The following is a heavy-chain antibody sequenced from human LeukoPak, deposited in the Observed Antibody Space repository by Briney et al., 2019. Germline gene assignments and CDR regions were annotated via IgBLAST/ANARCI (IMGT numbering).Heavy chain of an antibody. CDR3: ATEIAAYNAFDI. CDR2: INHSGST. D-gene: IGHD6-13*01. V-gene: IGHV4-34*01. J-gene: IGHJ3*02. Sequence: SETLSLTCAVYGGSFSGYYWSWIRQPPGKGLEWIGEINHSGSTNYNPSLKSRVTISVDTSKNQFSLKLSSVTAADTAVYYCATEIAAYNAFDIWGQGTMVTVSS. CDR1: GGSFSGYY.